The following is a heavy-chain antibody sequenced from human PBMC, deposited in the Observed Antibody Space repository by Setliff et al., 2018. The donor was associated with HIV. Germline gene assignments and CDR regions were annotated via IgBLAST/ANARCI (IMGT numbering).Heavy chain of an antibody. CDR1: DSGPYY. CDR3: ARAAAGNTGPFDL. CDR2: VSSRGDT. J-gene: IGHJ4*02. Sequence: LSLTFTVSDSGPYYWSWIRQPAGKGLEWIGRVSSRGDTNYNPSLKSRVTMSVDTSKNPFSLKLTSVTASDTAVYYCARAAAGNTGPFDLWGQGSPVTVSS. D-gene: IGHD4-17*01. V-gene: IGHV4-61*02.